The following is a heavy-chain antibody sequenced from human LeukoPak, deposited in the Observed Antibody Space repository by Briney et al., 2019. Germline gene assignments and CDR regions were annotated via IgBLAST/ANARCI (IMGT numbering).Heavy chain of an antibody. Sequence: ASVKVSCKASGYTFTNYDINWVRQATGQGLEWMGWMNPNSGNTGYAQRFQGRVTMTRNTSISTAYMELSSLRSEDTAVYYCAREMWCSSGDCYLNAFDFWGQGTLVTVSS. J-gene: IGHJ3*01. CDR1: GYTFTNYD. CDR3: AREMWCSSGDCYLNAFDF. D-gene: IGHD2-21*02. CDR2: MNPNSGNT. V-gene: IGHV1-8*01.